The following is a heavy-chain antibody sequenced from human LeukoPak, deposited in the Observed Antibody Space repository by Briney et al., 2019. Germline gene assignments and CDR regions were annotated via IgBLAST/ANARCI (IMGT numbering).Heavy chain of an antibody. V-gene: IGHV3-48*03. Sequence: GGSLRLSCAASGFTFNSYEMNWVRQAPGKGLEWVSYISSRGTTTYYADSVKGRFTISRDDAKNSLYLHMNSLRVEDTAIYYCARELTRSGPNWFDPWGQGTLVTVSS. J-gene: IGHJ5*02. CDR1: GFTFNSYE. CDR3: ARELTRSGPNWFDP. D-gene: IGHD3-3*01. CDR2: ISSRGTTT.